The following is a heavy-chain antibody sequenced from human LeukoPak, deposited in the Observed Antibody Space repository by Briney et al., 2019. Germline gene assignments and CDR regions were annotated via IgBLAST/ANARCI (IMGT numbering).Heavy chain of an antibody. V-gene: IGHV4-39*02. CDR1: GDSITSRSFY. Sequence: SETLSLTCFVSGDSITSRSFYWGWIRQPPGKNPEWIGNVYYSGRTSYNPSLKTRVTISVDTSGNHFSLKLTSVTAADTAVYYCARRGNGSFYYFDDWGQGTLVTVSS. CDR3: ARRGNGSFYYFDD. J-gene: IGHJ4*02. CDR2: VYYSGRT. D-gene: IGHD1-26*01.